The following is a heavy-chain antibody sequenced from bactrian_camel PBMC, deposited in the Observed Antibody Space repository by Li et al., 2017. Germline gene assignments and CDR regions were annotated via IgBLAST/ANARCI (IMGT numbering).Heavy chain of an antibody. CDR1: VSPANDYC. Sequence: HVQLVESGGGSVQEGGSLRLSCAVSVSPANDYCLGWFRQASGKEREGLATIDSDGDADYADSMKGRFTISRDNAKNTLYLQMNSLKPEDTAMYYCAAGQGVGWCLDVIRTGAEPDFDYWGQGTQVTVS. CDR3: AAGQGVGWCLDVIRTGAEPDFDY. V-gene: IGHV3S6*01. CDR2: IDSDGDA. J-gene: IGHJ6*01. D-gene: IGHD5*01.